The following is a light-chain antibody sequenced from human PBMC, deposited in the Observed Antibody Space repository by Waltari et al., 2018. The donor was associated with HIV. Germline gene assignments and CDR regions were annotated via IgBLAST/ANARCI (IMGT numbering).Light chain of an antibody. CDR2: LCS. V-gene: IGKV2-28*01. CDR3: MQALQTPLT. CDR1: QSLLHSNGYNY. J-gene: IGKJ3*01. Sequence: DIVMTQSPLSLPVTPGEPASISCGSSQSLLHSNGYNYLDWYLQKPGQSPQLLIYLCSNRASGVPDRFSGSGSGTDFTLKISRVEAEDVGVYYCMQALQTPLTFGPGTKVDIK.